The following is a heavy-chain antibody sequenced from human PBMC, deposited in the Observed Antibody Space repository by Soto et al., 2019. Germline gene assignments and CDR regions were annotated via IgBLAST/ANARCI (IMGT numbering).Heavy chain of an antibody. D-gene: IGHD6-13*01. CDR3: AKDKSSSWYIGETRYYFDY. CDR2: ISYDGSNK. CDR1: GFTFSSYG. J-gene: IGHJ4*02. V-gene: IGHV3-30*18. Sequence: GGSLRLSCAASGFTFSSYGMHWVRQAPGKGLEWVAVISYDGSNKYYADSVKGRFTISRDNSKNTLYLQMNSLRAEDTAVYYCAKDKSSSWYIGETRYYFDYWGQGTLVTVSS.